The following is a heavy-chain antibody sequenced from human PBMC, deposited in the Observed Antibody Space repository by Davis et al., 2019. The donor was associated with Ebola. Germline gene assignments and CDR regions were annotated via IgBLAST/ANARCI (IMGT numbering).Heavy chain of an antibody. V-gene: IGHV4-34*01. J-gene: IGHJ4*01. CDR2: INYSGST. Sequence: MPSETLSLTCAVEGESFSGYFWSWIRQSPEKGLEWVGQINYSGSTVYNPSLKSRVSISIDIIKKQIFLKLTSVTAADTAVYYCARVQSYYDSGSYDYWGRGILVTVSS. CDR1: GESFSGYF. D-gene: IGHD3-10*01. CDR3: ARVQSYYDSGSYDY.